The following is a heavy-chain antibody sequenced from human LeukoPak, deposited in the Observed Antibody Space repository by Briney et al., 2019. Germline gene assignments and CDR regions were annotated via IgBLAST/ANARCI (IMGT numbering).Heavy chain of an antibody. V-gene: IGHV1-8*01. J-gene: IGHJ5*02. D-gene: IGHD3-3*01. Sequence: ASVKVSRKASGYTFTSYDINWVRQATGQGLEWMGWMNPNSGNTGYAQKLQGRVTMTRNTSISTAYMELSSLRSEDTAVYYCARGLEGQYYDFWSGYYTGNWFDPWGQGTLVTVSS. CDR2: MNPNSGNT. CDR3: ARGLEGQYYDFWSGYYTGNWFDP. CDR1: GYTFTSYD.